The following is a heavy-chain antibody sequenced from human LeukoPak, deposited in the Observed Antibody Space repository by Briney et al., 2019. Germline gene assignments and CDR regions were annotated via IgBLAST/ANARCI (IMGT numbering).Heavy chain of an antibody. CDR3: AKRAPTTRYFDCLNAFDI. Sequence: PGGSLRLSCAASGFTFSSYAMSWVHQAPGKGLEWVSAISGSGGSTYYADSVKGRFTISRDNSKNTLYLQMNSLRAEDTAVYYCAKRAPTTRYFDCLNAFDIWGQGTMVTVSS. CDR2: ISGSGGST. CDR1: GFTFSSYA. J-gene: IGHJ3*02. V-gene: IGHV3-23*01. D-gene: IGHD3-9*01.